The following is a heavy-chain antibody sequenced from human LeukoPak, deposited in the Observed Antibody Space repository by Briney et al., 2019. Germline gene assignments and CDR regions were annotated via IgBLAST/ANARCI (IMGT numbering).Heavy chain of an antibody. CDR2: ISSDGIYI. D-gene: IGHD3-10*01. J-gene: IGHJ4*02. CDR3: AGEGSNFGCYYFDF. Sequence: GGSLRLSCAASGFTFSSYSMLWVRQAPGKGLEWVSSISSDGIYIYYIDSVKGRFTISRDTAKNSLYLRMTSLRAEDTAIYYCAGEGSNFGCYYFDFWGQGALVTVSS. V-gene: IGHV3-21*01. CDR1: GFTFSSYS.